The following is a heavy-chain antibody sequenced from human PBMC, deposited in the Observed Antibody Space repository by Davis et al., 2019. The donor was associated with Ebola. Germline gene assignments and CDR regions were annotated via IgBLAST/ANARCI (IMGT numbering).Heavy chain of an antibody. J-gene: IGHJ6*02. CDR3: ARGRGDENYYYYYGMDV. D-gene: IGHD4-17*01. CDR1: GGSISSYY. CDR2: IYYSGST. Sequence: SETLSLTCTVSGGSISSYYWSWIRQPPGKGLEWIGYIYYSGSTNYNPSLKSRVTISVDTSKNQFSLKLSSVTAADTAVYYCARGRGDENYYYYYGMDVWGQGTTVTVSS. V-gene: IGHV4-59*12.